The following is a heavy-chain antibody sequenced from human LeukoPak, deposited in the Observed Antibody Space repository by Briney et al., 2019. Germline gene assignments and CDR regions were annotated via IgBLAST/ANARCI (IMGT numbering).Heavy chain of an antibody. D-gene: IGHD3-10*01. CDR2: INPSGGST. Sequence: ASVKVSCKASGYTFTSYYMHWVRQAPGQGLEWMGIINPSGGSTSYAQKFQGRVTMTRNTSISTAYMELSSLRSEDTAVYYCARVRYYYGSGSYYKHTYYFDYWGQGTLVTVSS. CDR1: GYTFTSYY. CDR3: ARVRYYYGSGSYYKHTYYFDY. V-gene: IGHV1-46*01. J-gene: IGHJ4*02.